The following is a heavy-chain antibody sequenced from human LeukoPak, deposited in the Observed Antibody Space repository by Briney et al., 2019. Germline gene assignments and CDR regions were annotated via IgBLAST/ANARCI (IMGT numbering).Heavy chain of an antibody. V-gene: IGHV4-34*01. Sequence: SETLSLTCAVYGGSFSGYYWSWIRQPPGKGLEWIGEINHSGSTNYNPSLKSRVTISVDTSKNQFSLKLSSVTAADTAVYYCARGPKKAEPLDYGNQGPPQRSKWFAPWAREPWSPSPQ. D-gene: IGHD4-17*01. CDR2: INHSGST. J-gene: IGHJ5*02. CDR3: ARGPKKAEPLDYGNQGPPQRSKWFAP. CDR1: GGSFSGYY.